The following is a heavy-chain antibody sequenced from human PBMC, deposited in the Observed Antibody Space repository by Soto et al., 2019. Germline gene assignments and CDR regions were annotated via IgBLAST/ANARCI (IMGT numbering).Heavy chain of an antibody. CDR1: GLIFSRNA. D-gene: IGHD1-26*01. V-gene: IGHV3-23*01. J-gene: IGHJ4*02. CDR2: ISGSGGVT. CDR3: AIDPFSGDIVGTTN. Sequence: XXSLRLSCATSGLIFSRNAIHWVLQAPGKGLEWVSLISGSGGVTYYTDSVKGRFSISRANSKNTVYLQMNSLKAEDTAVYYCAIDPFSGDIVGTTNWGQGTPVTVSS.